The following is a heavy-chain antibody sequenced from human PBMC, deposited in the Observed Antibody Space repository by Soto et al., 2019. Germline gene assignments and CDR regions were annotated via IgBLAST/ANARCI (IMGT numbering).Heavy chain of an antibody. J-gene: IGHJ4*02. D-gene: IGHD2-15*01. Sequence: QLQLQESGSGLVKPSQTLSLTCAVSGGSISSGGYSWSWIRQPPGKGLEWIGYIYHSGSTYYNPSPXGXAXIXXDTSKNQFSLQLRSVTAADTAVYYCARGQVVAAQHWGQGTLVTVSS. CDR2: IYHSGST. CDR1: GGSISSGGYS. V-gene: IGHV4-30-2*01. CDR3: ARGQVVAAQH.